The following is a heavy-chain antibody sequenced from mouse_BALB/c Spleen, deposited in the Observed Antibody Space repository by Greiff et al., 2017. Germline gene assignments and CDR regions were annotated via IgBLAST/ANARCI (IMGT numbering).Heavy chain of an antibody. J-gene: IGHJ2*01. CDR2: ISSGSSTI. CDR3: ARGRKGFDY. CDR1: GFTFSSFG. V-gene: IGHV5-17*02. Sequence: EVHLVESGGGLVQPGGSRKLSCAASGFTFSSFGMHWVRQAPEKGLEWVAYISSGSSTIYYADTVKGRFTISRDNPKNTLFLQMTTLRSEDTAMYYCARGRKGFDYWGQGTTLTVSS.